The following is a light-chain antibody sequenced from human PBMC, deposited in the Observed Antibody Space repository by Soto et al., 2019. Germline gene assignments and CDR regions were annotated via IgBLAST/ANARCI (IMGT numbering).Light chain of an antibody. Sequence: QSALTQPASVSGSPGQSITISCTGTSSDVARYNFVSWYQQHPGKAPKVLISEVSNRPSGVSNRFSASKSGNTASLTISGLQADDEADYFCSSYTSSSSFVFGTGTKLTVL. CDR3: SSYTSSSSFV. CDR1: SSDVARYNF. J-gene: IGLJ1*01. CDR2: EVS. V-gene: IGLV2-14*01.